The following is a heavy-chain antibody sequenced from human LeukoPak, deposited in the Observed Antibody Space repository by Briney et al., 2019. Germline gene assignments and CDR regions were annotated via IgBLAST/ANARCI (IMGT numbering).Heavy chain of an antibody. V-gene: IGHV3-30-3*01. J-gene: IGHJ4*02. Sequence: GGSLRLSCAASGFTFSSYAMHWVRQAPGKGLEWVAVISYDGSNKYYADSVKGRFTISRDNSKNTLYLQMNSLRADDTAVYYCARLNLDGDYFDYWGQGTLVTVSS. CDR2: ISYDGSNK. CDR1: GFTFSSYA. CDR3: ARLNLDGDYFDY. D-gene: IGHD1-1*01.